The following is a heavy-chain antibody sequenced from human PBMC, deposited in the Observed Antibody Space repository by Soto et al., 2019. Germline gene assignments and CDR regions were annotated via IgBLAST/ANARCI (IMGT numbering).Heavy chain of an antibody. J-gene: IGHJ4*02. V-gene: IGHV3-30*18. CDR1: GFTFSSHG. CDR2: NSSDGSIS. Sequence: QVRLVESGGGVVQPGRSLRLSCVASGFTFSSHGMHWVRQPPGKGLEWVAVNSSDGSISYYADSVKGRFAISRDNSKNTLYLQINSLTVDDTAVYFCAKYFLVETEPGLDYWGQGSLVTVSS. D-gene: IGHD5-18*01. CDR3: AKYFLVETEPGLDY.